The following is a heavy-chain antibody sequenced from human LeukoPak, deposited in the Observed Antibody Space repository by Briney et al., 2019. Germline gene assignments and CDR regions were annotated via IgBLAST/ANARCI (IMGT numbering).Heavy chain of an antibody. J-gene: IGHJ4*02. V-gene: IGHV1-69*05. CDR2: IIPIFGTA. Sequence: GASVKVSCKASGGTFSSYAISWVRQAPGQGLEWMGRIIPIFGTANHAQKFQGRVTITTDESTSTAYMELSSLRSEDTAVYYCARATWGGYCTNGVCYDYWGQGTLVTVSS. CDR1: GGTFSSYA. D-gene: IGHD2-8*01. CDR3: ARATWGGYCTNGVCYDY.